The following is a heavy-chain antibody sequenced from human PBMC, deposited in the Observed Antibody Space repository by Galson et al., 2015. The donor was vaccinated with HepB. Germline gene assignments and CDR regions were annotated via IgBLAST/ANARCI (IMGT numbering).Heavy chain of an antibody. V-gene: IGHV3-23*01. CDR3: AKDNAELWELPSLDY. CDR2: ISGSGGST. J-gene: IGHJ4*02. CDR1: GFTFSSYA. D-gene: IGHD1-26*01. Sequence: SLRLSCAASGFTFSSYAMSWVRQAPGKGLEWVSAISGSGGSTYYADSVKGRFTISRDNSKNTLYLQMNSLRAEDTAVYYCAKDNAELWELPSLDYWGQGTLVTVSS.